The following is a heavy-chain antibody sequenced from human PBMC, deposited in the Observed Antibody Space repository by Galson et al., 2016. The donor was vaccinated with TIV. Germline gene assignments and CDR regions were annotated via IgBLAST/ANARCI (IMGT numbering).Heavy chain of an antibody. CDR3: ARDRVVDATYYYYYFGLDV. V-gene: IGHV3-66*02. CDR1: GLSVSINY. J-gene: IGHJ6*02. CDR2: ISDGGKT. D-gene: IGHD5-12*01. Sequence: SLRLSCAASGLSVSINYMTWVRQAPGKGLEWVSPISDGGKTYYSDSVKGRFTISRDNSKNTLYLQMNSLRVEDAAVYYCARDRVVDATYYYYYFGLDVWGQGTAVTVSS.